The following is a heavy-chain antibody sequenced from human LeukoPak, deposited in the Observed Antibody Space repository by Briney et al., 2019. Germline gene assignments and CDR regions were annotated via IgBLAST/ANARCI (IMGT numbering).Heavy chain of an antibody. CDR2: IYYSGST. CDR1: VGSISSGGYY. J-gene: IGHJ6*03. Sequence: PSETLSLTCTVSVGSISSGGYYESWGRHHPLKCLGWSGDIYYSGSTYYNPSLKSRVTISVDTSKNQFSLKLSSVTAADTAVYYCARGYGDPRDYYYYMDVWGKGTTVTVSS. V-gene: IGHV4-31*03. D-gene: IGHD4-17*01. CDR3: ARGYGDPRDYYYYMDV.